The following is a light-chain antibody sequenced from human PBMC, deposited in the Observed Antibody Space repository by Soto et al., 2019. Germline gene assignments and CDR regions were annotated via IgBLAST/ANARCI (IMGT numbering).Light chain of an antibody. J-gene: IGKJ5*01. CDR2: GTS. V-gene: IGKV3-20*01. Sequence: DIVLTQSPDTLSLSPGDRATLSCRATQSVSSNSLAWYQQKPGQAPRLLIYGTSDRATGTPDRFSGSGSGTDFTLTISRLEPEDSAVYYCQQFDDSVTFGQGTRLEIK. CDR3: QQFDDSVT. CDR1: QSVSSNS.